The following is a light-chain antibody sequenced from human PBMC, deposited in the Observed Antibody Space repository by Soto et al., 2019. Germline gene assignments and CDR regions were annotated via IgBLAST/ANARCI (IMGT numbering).Light chain of an antibody. CDR1: SSNFGARYA. Sequence: QSVLTQPPSVSGAPGQRVTISCTGSSSNFGARYAVQWYQQLPGTAPKLLIYGNNNRPSGVPDRFSGSKSGTSASLAITGLQAEDEADYYCQSYDTSLRRYVFGAGTKVTVL. CDR3: QSYDTSLRRYV. J-gene: IGLJ1*01. V-gene: IGLV1-40*01. CDR2: GNN.